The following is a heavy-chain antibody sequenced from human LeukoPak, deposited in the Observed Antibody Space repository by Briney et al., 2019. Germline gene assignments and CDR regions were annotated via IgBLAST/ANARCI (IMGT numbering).Heavy chain of an antibody. V-gene: IGHV3-7*01. Sequence: GGSLRLSCAASGFTFSSYWMSWVRQAPGKGLEWVANIKQDGSEKYYVDSVKGRFTISRDNSKNTLYLQMNSLRAEDTAVYYCAKDLRSGWYNWYFDLWGRGTLVTVSS. CDR2: IKQDGSEK. CDR1: GFTFSSYW. D-gene: IGHD6-19*01. J-gene: IGHJ2*01. CDR3: AKDLRSGWYNWYFDL.